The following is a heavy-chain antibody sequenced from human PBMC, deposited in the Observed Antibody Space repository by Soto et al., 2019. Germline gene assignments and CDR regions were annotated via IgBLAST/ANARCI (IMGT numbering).Heavy chain of an antibody. D-gene: IGHD3-3*01. CDR1: GFTFSSYG. CDR3: AKDVLRLAFYGMDV. Sequence: QVQLVESGGGVVQPGRSLGLSCAASGFTFSSYGMHWVRQAPGKGLEWVAVISYDGSNKYYADSVKGRFTISRDNSKNTLYLQMNSLRAEDTAVYYCAKDVLRLAFYGMDVWGQGTTVTVSS. CDR2: ISYDGSNK. V-gene: IGHV3-30*18. J-gene: IGHJ6*02.